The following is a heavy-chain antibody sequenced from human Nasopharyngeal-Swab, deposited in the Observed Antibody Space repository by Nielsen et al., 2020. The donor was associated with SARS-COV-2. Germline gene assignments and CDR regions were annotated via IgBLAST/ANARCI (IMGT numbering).Heavy chain of an antibody. J-gene: IGHJ3*02. CDR2: ISWDGGST. Sequence: GGSLRLSCAASGFTFDDYAMHWVRQAPGKGLEWVSLISWDGGSTYYADSVKGRFTISRDNSKNTLYLQMNSLRAEDTAVYYCAKDYYDSSGYHPDAFDIWGQGTMVTVSS. CDR3: AKDYYDSSGYHPDAFDI. V-gene: IGHV3-43D*04. CDR1: GFTFDDYA. D-gene: IGHD3-22*01.